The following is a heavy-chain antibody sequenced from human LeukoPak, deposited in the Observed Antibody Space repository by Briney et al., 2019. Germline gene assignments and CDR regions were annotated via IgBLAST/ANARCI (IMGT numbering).Heavy chain of an antibody. CDR1: GGSMSPYY. V-gene: IGHV4-4*09. CDR2: TFTSGGT. D-gene: IGHD3-10*01. CDR3: ARQPFPFREDHFDF. J-gene: IGHJ4*02. Sequence: PSETLSLTCTVSGGSMSPYYWSWIRQTPGKGLEWIGYTFTSGGTNYNPSLKSRVTISVDTSKNQFSLKMTSVTAADTAVYYCARQPFPFREDHFDFWGQGTLVTVSS.